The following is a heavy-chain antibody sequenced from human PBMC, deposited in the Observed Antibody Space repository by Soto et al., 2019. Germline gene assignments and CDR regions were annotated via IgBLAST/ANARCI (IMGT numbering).Heavy chain of an antibody. V-gene: IGHV3-23*01. Sequence: GGSLRLSSAASGFTFSSYAMSWVRQAPGKGLEWVSSISDSGGSTYHADSVKGRFTISRDNSKYTLYLQMNSLRAEDTAVYYCARNEYYGSGSYYFDYWGQGTLVTVSS. D-gene: IGHD3-10*01. CDR2: ISDSGGST. CDR1: GFTFSSYA. J-gene: IGHJ4*02. CDR3: ARNEYYGSGSYYFDY.